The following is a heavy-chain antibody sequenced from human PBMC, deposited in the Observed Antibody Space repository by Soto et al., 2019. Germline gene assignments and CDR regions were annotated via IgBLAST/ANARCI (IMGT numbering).Heavy chain of an antibody. Sequence: QVQLQESGPGLVKPSETLSLTCTVSGGSVSPYYWSWIRQSPGKGLEWIGNIRYSGSTDYNTSLNSRVTISIDTSTTQFSLKLTSVTAADTAVYYCAKGGTSSLPFDYWGQGTLVTVSS. J-gene: IGHJ4*02. D-gene: IGHD2-2*01. CDR1: GGSVSPYY. V-gene: IGHV4-59*02. CDR3: AKGGTSSLPFDY. CDR2: IRYSGST.